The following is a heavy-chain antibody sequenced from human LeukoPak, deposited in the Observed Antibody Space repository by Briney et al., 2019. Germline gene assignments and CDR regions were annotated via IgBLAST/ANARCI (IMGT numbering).Heavy chain of an antibody. CDR3: ARHHAGPDYYYYYYMDV. Sequence: PSETLSLTCTVSGGSISGYYWSWIRQPPGKGLEWIGYIYYSGSTNYNPSLKSRVTISVDTSKNQFSLKLSSVTAADTAVYYCARHHAGPDYYYYYYMDVWGKGTTVTVSS. V-gene: IGHV4-59*01. J-gene: IGHJ6*03. CDR1: GGSISGYY. CDR2: IYYSGST.